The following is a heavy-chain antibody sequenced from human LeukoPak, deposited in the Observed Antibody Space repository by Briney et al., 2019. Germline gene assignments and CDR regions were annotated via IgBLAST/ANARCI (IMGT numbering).Heavy chain of an antibody. Sequence: GGSLRLSCAASGFTFSSYEMNWVRQAPGKGLEWVSYISSSGSTIYYADSVKGRFTISRDNAKNSLYLQMNSLRAEDTAVYYCVGLGITMIGGVWGKGTTVTISS. CDR3: VGLGITMIGGV. V-gene: IGHV3-48*03. CDR1: GFTFSSYE. D-gene: IGHD3-10*02. J-gene: IGHJ6*04. CDR2: ISSSGSTI.